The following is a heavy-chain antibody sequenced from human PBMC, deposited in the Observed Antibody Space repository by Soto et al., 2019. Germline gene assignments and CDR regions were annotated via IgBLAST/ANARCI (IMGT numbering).Heavy chain of an antibody. CDR3: AREDYYDTGYYVV. D-gene: IGHD3-9*01. Sequence: PSETLSLTCTVSGRSMSGYYWSWIRQPAGERLEWIGRIYTSGTTDFNPSLKGRVTMSVDTSKNQFSLKLTSVTAADTALYYCAREDYYDTGYYVVWGQGTQVTVPQ. V-gene: IGHV4-4*07. CDR1: GRSMSGYY. CDR2: IYTSGTT. J-gene: IGHJ4*02.